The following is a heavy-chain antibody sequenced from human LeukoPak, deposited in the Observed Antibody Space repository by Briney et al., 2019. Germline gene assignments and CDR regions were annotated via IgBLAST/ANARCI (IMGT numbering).Heavy chain of an antibody. V-gene: IGHV4-39*07. Sequence: SETLSLTCTVSGGSISSSSYYWGWIRQPPGKGLEWIGSIYYSGSTYYNPSLKSRVTISVDTSKNQFSLKLSSVTAADTAVYYCARDPPFHVVTAINWGQGTLVTVSS. D-gene: IGHD2-21*02. CDR3: ARDPPFHVVTAIN. J-gene: IGHJ4*02. CDR2: IYYSGST. CDR1: GGSISSSSYY.